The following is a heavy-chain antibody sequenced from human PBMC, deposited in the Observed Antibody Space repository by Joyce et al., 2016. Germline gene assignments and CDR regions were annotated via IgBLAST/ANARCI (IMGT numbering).Heavy chain of an antibody. Sequence: QVHLVQSGAEVKKPGASVKVSCKASGYTFSDSYIHWLRQAPGQGLQWRGRINPDSGHTIYVEKFQGRVTLTRDAAISTVYMEFSRLRSDDTAVYFCARAPMPPYAFDVWGQGTLVTVSA. CDR1: GYTFSDSY. V-gene: IGHV1-2*06. CDR3: ARAPMPPYAFDV. CDR2: INPDSGHT. D-gene: IGHD2-2*01. J-gene: IGHJ3*01.